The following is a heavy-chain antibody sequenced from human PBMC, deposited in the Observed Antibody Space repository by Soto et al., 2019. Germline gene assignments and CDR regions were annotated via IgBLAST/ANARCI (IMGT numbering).Heavy chain of an antibody. J-gene: IGHJ4*02. Sequence: QITLNESGPTQVKPRQTLTLTCTFSGFSLTTSGVGVGWIRQSPGKAPEWLALIFWDDDKRYSPSLKSRLTITKDTSKNLVVLTMADLDPADTATYYCAHRVLRSVFGLVTTTAIDFDFWGQGTPVAVSS. CDR3: AHRVLRSVFGLVTTTAIDFDF. D-gene: IGHD3-3*01. V-gene: IGHV2-5*02. CDR1: GFSLTTSGVG. CDR2: IFWDDDK.